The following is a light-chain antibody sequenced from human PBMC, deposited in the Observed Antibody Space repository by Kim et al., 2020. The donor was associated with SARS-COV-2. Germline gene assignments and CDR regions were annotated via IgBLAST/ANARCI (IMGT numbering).Light chain of an antibody. CDR3: QAWVSSIVV. V-gene: IGLV3-1*01. J-gene: IGLJ2*01. CDR1: KLGDKY. Sequence: SYELTQPPSVSVSPGQTASITCSGDKLGDKYVCWYQQRPGQSPVLVIYQDNKRPSGFPERFSCSNSGNTATLTISGTQAMDEADYYCQAWVSSIVVLGGG. CDR2: QDN.